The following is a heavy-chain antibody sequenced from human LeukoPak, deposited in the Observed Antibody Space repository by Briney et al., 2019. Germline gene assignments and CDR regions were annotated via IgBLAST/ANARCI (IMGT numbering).Heavy chain of an antibody. D-gene: IGHD6-13*01. V-gene: IGHV4-39*01. CDR3: ARRYSSSWYDDWAFDY. J-gene: IGHJ4*02. CDR1: AGSMSSNSYC. Sequence: PSETLSLTRTLSAGSMSSNSYCPAWIRRPPGKGLEWIGRIHYSGNPSYNPSLKRRVTMSVETSKNQFSRKLSSVTAADTAVYYCARRYSSSWYDDWAFDYWGQGTLVTVSS. CDR2: IHYSGNP.